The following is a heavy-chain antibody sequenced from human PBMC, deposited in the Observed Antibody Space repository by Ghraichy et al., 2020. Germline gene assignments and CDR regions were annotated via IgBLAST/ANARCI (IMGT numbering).Heavy chain of an antibody. J-gene: IGHJ6*02. D-gene: IGHD3-22*01. CDR3: ARGSNITMTRYYYGMDV. CDR2: INHSGST. CDR1: GGSFSGYY. Sequence: SETLSLTCAVYGGSFSGYYWSWIRQPPGKGLEWIGEINHSGSTNYNPSLKSRVTISVDTSKNQFSLKLSSVTAADTAVYYCARGSNITMTRYYYGMDVWGQGTTVTVSS. V-gene: IGHV4-34*01.